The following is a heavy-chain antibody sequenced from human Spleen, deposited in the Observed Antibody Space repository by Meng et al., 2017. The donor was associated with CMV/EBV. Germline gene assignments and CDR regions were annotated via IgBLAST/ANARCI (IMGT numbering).Heavy chain of an antibody. CDR3: AKDSPRIVVVPAAKEYYYYGMDV. Sequence: GESLKISCAASGFTFGGYGMNWVRQAPGKGLEWVSGINRNGGSTGYADSVKGRFTISRDNAKNSLYLQKNMLRAEDTALYYCAKDSPRIVVVPAAKEYYYYGMDVWGQGTTVTVSS. CDR2: INRNGGST. J-gene: IGHJ6*02. CDR1: GFTFGGYG. D-gene: IGHD2-2*01. V-gene: IGHV3-20*04.